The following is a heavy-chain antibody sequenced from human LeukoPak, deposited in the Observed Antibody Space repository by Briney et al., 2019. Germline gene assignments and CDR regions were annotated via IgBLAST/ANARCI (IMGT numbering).Heavy chain of an antibody. CDR1: GYTFNSYG. CDR2: ISAYNGNT. V-gene: IGHV1-18*04. CDR3: ARGLWFGEFIPNGMDV. D-gene: IGHD3-10*01. Sequence: ASVKVSCKASGYTFNSYGISWVRQAPGQGLEWMGWISAYNGNTNYAQKLQGRVTMTTDTSTSTAYMELRSLRSDDAAVYYCARGLWFGEFIPNGMDVWGKGTTVTVSS. J-gene: IGHJ6*04.